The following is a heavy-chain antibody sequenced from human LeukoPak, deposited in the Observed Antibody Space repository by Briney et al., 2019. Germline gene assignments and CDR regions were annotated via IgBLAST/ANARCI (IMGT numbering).Heavy chain of an antibody. D-gene: IGHD2-2*01. CDR3: ARRRGYCSSTSSSSCYYMDV. J-gene: IGHJ6*03. Sequence: SETLSLTCAVYGGSFSGYDWNWIRQPPGKGLEWMGVINHRGSANYNPSRKGRGTVHVDPSKNQFSPKPTYVTAANTAVCYCARRRGYCSSTSSSSCYYMDVWGKGTTVTVSS. CDR1: GGSFSGYD. V-gene: IGHV4-34*01. CDR2: INHRGSA.